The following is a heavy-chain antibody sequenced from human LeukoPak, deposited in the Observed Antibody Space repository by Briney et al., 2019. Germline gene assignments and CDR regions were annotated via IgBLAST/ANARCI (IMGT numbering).Heavy chain of an antibody. CDR2: ISSSSSYT. V-gene: IGHV3-11*06. CDR1: GFTFSDYY. D-gene: IGHD3-22*01. Sequence: PGGSLRLSCAASGFTFSDYYMSWIRQAPGKGLEWVSYISSSSSYTNYADSVKGRFTISRDNAKNSLYLRMNSLRGEDTAVYYCARTGRDPYYYDSSGYTDDNWFDPWGQGTLVTVSS. J-gene: IGHJ5*02. CDR3: ARTGRDPYYYDSSGYTDDNWFDP.